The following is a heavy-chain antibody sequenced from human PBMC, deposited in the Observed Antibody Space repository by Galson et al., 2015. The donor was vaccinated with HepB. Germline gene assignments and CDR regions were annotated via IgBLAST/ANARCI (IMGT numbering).Heavy chain of an antibody. CDR2: ISASNGNT. J-gene: IGHJ4*02. V-gene: IGHV1-18*01. D-gene: IGHD5-24*01. CDR3: ARGGMAAIGGPTFDY. Sequence: SVKVSCKASGYTFTKYSVSWVRQAPGQGLEWMGWISASNGNTDYGQNLQGRVTMTTDTSTSTAYMELRSLRSDDTAVYYRARGGMAAIGGPTFDYWGQGTLLTVSS. CDR1: GYTFTKYS.